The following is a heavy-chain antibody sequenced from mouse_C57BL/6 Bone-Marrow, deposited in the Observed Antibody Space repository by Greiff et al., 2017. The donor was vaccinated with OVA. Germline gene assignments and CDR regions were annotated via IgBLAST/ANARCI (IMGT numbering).Heavy chain of an antibody. CDR1: GFNIKDDY. Sequence: EVQLQESGAELVRPGASVKLSCTASGFNIKDDYMHWVKQRPEQGLEWIGWIDPENGDTEYASKFQGKATITADTSSNTAYLQLSSLTSEDTAVYYCTTEATVVARGYWGQGTTLTVSS. CDR2: IDPENGDT. D-gene: IGHD1-1*01. J-gene: IGHJ2*01. V-gene: IGHV14-4*01. CDR3: TTEATVVARGY.